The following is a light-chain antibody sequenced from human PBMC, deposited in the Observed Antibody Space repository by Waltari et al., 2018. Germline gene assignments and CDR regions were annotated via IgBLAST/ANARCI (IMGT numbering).Light chain of an antibody. CDR2: CTF. V-gene: IGKV3-20*01. Sequence: EIVLTQSPGTLSLSPGEGATLSCRTSHPIRPTYLAWYQQKPGQAPTLLIYCTFTMATGIPDRFTGSGSGTDFSLTISSLEPEDFATYYCQQYDISPLTFGGGTKVEIK. J-gene: IGKJ4*01. CDR3: QQYDISPLT. CDR1: HPIRPTY.